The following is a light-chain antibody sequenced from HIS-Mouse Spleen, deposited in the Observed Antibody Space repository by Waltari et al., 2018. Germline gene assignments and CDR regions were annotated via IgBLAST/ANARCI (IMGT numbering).Light chain of an antibody. Sequence: SYELTQPPSVSVSPGQTARITCSGDALPKKYAYWYQQKSGQAPVLAIYEDSKGPSGIPERFSGSSSETMATLTIRGAQVEDEADYYCYSTDSSGKVLGGGTKLTVL. CDR1: ALPKKY. CDR3: YSTDSSGKV. V-gene: IGLV3-10*01. CDR2: EDS. J-gene: IGLJ2*01.